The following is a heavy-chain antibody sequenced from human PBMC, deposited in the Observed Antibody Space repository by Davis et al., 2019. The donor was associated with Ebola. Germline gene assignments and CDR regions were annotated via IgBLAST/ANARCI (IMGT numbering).Heavy chain of an antibody. CDR1: GGSISSSSYY. D-gene: IGHD3-9*01. V-gene: IGHV4-39*02. Sequence: SETLSLTCTVSGGSISSSSYYWGWIRQPPGKGLEWIGSIYYSGSTYYNPSLKSRVTISVDTSKNQFSLKLSSVTAADTAVYYCARERRYDILTGYFDYWGQGTLVTVSS. J-gene: IGHJ4*02. CDR2: IYYSGST. CDR3: ARERRYDILTGYFDY.